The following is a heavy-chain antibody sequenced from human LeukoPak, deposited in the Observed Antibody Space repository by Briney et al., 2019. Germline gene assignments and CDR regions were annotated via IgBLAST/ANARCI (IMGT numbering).Heavy chain of an antibody. Sequence: SETLSLTCTVSGGSISSSPYYWGWVRQPPGKGLEWIGSIYYSGNTYYNPSLKSRLTISVDTSKNQFSLKLSSVTAADTAVYYCARDFLGAGTVGATSGYWGQGTLVTVSS. CDR3: ARDFLGAGTVGATSGY. D-gene: IGHD1-26*01. CDR2: IYYSGNT. CDR1: GGSISSSPYY. V-gene: IGHV4-39*02. J-gene: IGHJ4*02.